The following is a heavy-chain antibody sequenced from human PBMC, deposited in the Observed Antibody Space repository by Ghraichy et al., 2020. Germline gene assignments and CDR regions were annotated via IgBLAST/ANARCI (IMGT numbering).Heavy chain of an antibody. CDR3: TSPTGTTGY. J-gene: IGHJ4*02. CDR2: IRSKANSYAT. CDR1: GFTFSGSA. Sequence: ESLRLSCAASGFTFSGSAMHWVRQASGKGLEWVGRIRSKANSYATAYAASVKGRFTISRDDSKNTAYLQMNSLKTEDTAVYYCTSPTGTTGYWGQGTLVTVSS. D-gene: IGHD1-1*01. V-gene: IGHV3-73*01.